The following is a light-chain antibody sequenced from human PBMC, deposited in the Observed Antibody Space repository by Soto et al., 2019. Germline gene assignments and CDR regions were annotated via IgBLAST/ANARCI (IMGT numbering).Light chain of an antibody. V-gene: IGLV2-14*01. CDR3: SSYTVSSTRL. J-gene: IGLJ2*01. Sequence: QSALTQPASVSGSPGQSITISCTGSISDIGGYSYVSWYQQHPGKAPKLMIYDVNNRPSGVSNRFSGSKSGNTASLTISGLRTEDEADYYCSSYTVSSTRLFGGGTKLTVL. CDR2: DVN. CDR1: ISDIGGYSY.